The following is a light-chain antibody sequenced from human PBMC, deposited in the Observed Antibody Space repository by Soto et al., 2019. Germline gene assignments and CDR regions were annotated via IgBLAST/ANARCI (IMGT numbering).Light chain of an antibody. CDR3: QRYGSSPYT. CDR2: GAS. CDR1: QSVSSSY. V-gene: IGKV3-20*01. Sequence: EIVLTQSPGTLSLSPGERATLSCRASQSVSSSYLAWYQQKPGQAPRLLIYGASSRATGIPDSFSGSGSGTDFTLTISRLAPEDFAVYYCQRYGSSPYTFGQGTKLEIK. J-gene: IGKJ2*01.